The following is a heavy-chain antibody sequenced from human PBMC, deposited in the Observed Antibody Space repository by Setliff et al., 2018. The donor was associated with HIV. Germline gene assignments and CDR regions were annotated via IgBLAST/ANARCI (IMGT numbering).Heavy chain of an antibody. J-gene: IGHJ4*02. CDR1: GGSFSGYY. V-gene: IGHV4-34*01. CDR3: ARVRLRVPPSIFDY. D-gene: IGHD2-2*01. CDR2: IYYSGST. Sequence: LSLTCAVYGGSFSGYYWSWIRQPPGKGLEWIGSIYYSGSTYYNPSLKSRVTISVDTSKNQFSLRLSSVTAADTAVYYCARVRLRVPPSIFDYWGQGALVTVSS.